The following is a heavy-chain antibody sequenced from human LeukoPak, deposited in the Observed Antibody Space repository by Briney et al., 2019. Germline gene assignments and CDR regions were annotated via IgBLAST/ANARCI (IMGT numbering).Heavy chain of an antibody. V-gene: IGHV4-59*02. J-gene: IGHJ3*02. CDR2: IYYSGST. CDR3: ARITYGDNHFDI. D-gene: IGHD4-23*01. CDR1: GGSVSYFY. Sequence: SETLSLTCTVSGGSVSYFYWSWIRQPPGKGLEWIGYIYYSGSTNYNPSLKSRVTISVDTSKNQFSLKLNSVTAADTAVYYCARITYGDNHFDIWGQGTMVTVSS.